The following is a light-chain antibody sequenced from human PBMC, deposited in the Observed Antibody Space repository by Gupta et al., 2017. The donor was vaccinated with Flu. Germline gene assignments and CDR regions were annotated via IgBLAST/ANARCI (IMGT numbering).Light chain of an antibody. CDR1: ESITKY. Sequence: DIQITQTQSSLSASVGDRVTITCRESESITKYLSWYQQKPGKAPKLLIYAASILESGVPSRLSGSGSGTDFTLSITSLQPEDFATYYCQQNYGTPPAFGQGTRLDIK. J-gene: IGKJ5*01. CDR2: AAS. CDR3: QQNYGTPPA. V-gene: IGKV1-39*01.